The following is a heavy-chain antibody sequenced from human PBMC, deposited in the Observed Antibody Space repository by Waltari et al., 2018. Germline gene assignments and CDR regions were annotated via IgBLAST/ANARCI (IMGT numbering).Heavy chain of an antibody. CDR2: IIPIFGTA. D-gene: IGHD3-22*01. CDR3: ASSQYYYDSSGSYAGDY. V-gene: IGHV1-69*05. J-gene: IGHJ4*02. Sequence: QVQLVQSGAEVKKPGSSVKVSCKASGGTFSSYAISWVRQAPGQGLEWMGGIIPIFGTANYAQKCQGRVTITTDESTSTAYMELSSLRSEDTAVYYCASSQYYYDSSGSYAGDYWGQGTLVTVSS. CDR1: GGTFSSYA.